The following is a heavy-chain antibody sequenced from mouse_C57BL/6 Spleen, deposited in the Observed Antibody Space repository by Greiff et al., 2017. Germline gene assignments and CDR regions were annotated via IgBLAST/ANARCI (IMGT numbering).Heavy chain of an antibody. J-gene: IGHJ2*01. CDR2: IDPSDSET. Sequence: VQLQQPGAELVRPGSSVKLSCKASGYTFTSYWMHWVKQRPIQGLEWIGNIDPSDSETHYNQKFKDKATLTVDKSSSTAYMQLSSLTSEDSAVYYCARRIDYGSSTYFDYWGQGTTLTVSS. V-gene: IGHV1-52*01. CDR3: ARRIDYGSSTYFDY. D-gene: IGHD1-1*01. CDR1: GYTFTSYW.